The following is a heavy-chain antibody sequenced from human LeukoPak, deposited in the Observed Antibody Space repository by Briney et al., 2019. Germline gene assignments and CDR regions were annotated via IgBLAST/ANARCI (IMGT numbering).Heavy chain of an antibody. CDR2: IYYRGDT. J-gene: IGHJ6*02. Sequence: SEALSLTCTVSGGSISSYYWNWIRQPPGKGLEWIGYIYYRGDTNYNPSLKSRVTISVDTSKKQFSLKLSSVTAADTAVYYCARDPSGGGDYYYYGMDVWGQGATVTVSS. V-gene: IGHV4-59*01. CDR1: GGSISSYY. CDR3: ARDPSGGGDYYYYGMDV. D-gene: IGHD2-21*01.